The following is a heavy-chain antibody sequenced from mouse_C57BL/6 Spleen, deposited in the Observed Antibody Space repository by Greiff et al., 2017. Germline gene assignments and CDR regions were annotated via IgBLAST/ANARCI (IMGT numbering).Heavy chain of an antibody. J-gene: IGHJ3*01. D-gene: IGHD2-4*01. CDR2: IDPEDGDN. CDR1: GFNIKDYY. V-gene: IGHV14-1*01. CDR3: TTDYDKSWLAY. Sequence: VQLQQSGAELVRPGASVKLSCTASGFNIKDYYMHWVKQRPEQGLEWIGRIDPEDGDNEYAPKFQGKATMTADTSSNTAYLQLSIMTSEDTSVDYCTTDYDKSWLAYGGQGTLVNVSA.